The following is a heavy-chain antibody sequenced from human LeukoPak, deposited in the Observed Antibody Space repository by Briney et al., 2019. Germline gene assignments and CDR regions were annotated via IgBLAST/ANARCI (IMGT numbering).Heavy chain of an antibody. V-gene: IGHV4-31*03. CDR3: ARRSEYHWFDP. CDR2: IYYSGST. D-gene: IGHD2-2*01. J-gene: IGHJ5*02. Sequence: SETLSLTCTVSGGSISSGGNYWSWIRQHPGKGLEWIGYIYYSGSTYYTPSLKSRVTISVDTSRNQFCLRLSSVTAADTAVYYCARRSEYHWFDPWGQGTLVTVSS. CDR1: GGSISSGGNY.